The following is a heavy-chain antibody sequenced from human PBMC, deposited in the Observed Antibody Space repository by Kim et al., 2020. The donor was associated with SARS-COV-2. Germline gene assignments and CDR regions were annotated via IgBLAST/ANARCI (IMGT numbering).Heavy chain of an antibody. D-gene: IGHD3-22*01. V-gene: IGHV5-51*01. CDR2: DSDT. CDR3: ARFGRSTYYYDS. J-gene: IGHJ4*02. Sequence: DSDTRYSPSFKAQVTISADKSISTAYLQWSSLKASDTAMYYCARFGRSTYYYDSWGQGTLVTVSS.